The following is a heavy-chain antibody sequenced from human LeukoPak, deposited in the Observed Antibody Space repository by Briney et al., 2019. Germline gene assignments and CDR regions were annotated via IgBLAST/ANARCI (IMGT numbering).Heavy chain of an antibody. CDR1: GFTFSSYA. Sequence: GGSLRLSCAASGFTFSSYAVSWVRQAPGKGPEGVSSISGSGGSTYYADSVKGRFTISRDNSKNTLYLQVNSLRAEDTAVYYCAKGGGNWYFDLWGRGALVTVSS. CDR3: AKGGGNWYFDL. J-gene: IGHJ2*01. CDR2: ISGSGGST. V-gene: IGHV3-23*01. D-gene: IGHD3-16*01.